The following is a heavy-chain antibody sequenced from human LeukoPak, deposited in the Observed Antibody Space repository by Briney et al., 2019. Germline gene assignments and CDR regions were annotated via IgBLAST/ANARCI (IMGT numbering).Heavy chain of an antibody. CDR2: ISWNGGGM. V-gene: IGHV3-9*01. J-gene: IGHJ4*02. Sequence: GGSLRLSCAASGFTFDAYAMHWVRQAPGKGLEWVSGISWNGGGMGYAVSVKGRFTISKDNAKNTVYLQMNNLRAEDTAVYYCVSFYETDWGRGTLVTVSS. D-gene: IGHD2/OR15-2a*01. CDR1: GFTFDAYA. CDR3: VSFYETD.